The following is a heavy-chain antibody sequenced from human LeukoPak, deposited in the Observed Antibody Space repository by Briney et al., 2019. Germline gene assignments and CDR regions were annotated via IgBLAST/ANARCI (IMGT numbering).Heavy chain of an antibody. D-gene: IGHD2-8*01. V-gene: IGHV1-69*13. CDR2: IIPIFGTA. CDR1: GGTFSSYA. CDR3: ASGAPKYCTNGVCYSDYFDY. J-gene: IGHJ4*02. Sequence: SVKVSCKASGGTFSSYAISWVRQAPGQGLEWMGGIIPIFGTANYAQKFQGRVTLTADESTSTAYMELSSLRSEDTAVYYCASGAPKYCTNGVCYSDYFDYWGQGTLVTVSS.